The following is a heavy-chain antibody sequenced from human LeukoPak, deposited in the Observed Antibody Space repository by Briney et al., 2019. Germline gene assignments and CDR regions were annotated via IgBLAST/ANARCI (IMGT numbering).Heavy chain of an antibody. CDR3: ARAGPENLNWRYYIDF. D-gene: IGHD1-1*01. Sequence: GGSLRLSCAASGFTFSSYWLSWVRQAPGKGLEWVGNIKQDGSEKYYVDSVKGRFTISRDNAKNSLYLPMNRLRAEDTAVYYCARAGPENLNWRYYIDFWGQGILVTVSS. CDR2: IKQDGSEK. CDR1: GFTFSSYW. J-gene: IGHJ4*02. V-gene: IGHV3-7*01.